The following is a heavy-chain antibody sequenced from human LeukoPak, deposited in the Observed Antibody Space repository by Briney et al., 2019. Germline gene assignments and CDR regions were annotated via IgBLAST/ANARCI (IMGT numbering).Heavy chain of an antibody. CDR1: GFTFSGYS. CDR2: IRRSGSPI. J-gene: IGHJ4*02. CDR3: VRDPDALDY. Sequence: GGSLRLSCAASGFTFSGYSMNWGRQAPGKGLEWVSYIRRSGSPIYYADSVKGRFAISRDNAKNSVYLQMNRLRDEGTAVYYCVRDPDALDYWGQGTLVTVSS. V-gene: IGHV3-48*02.